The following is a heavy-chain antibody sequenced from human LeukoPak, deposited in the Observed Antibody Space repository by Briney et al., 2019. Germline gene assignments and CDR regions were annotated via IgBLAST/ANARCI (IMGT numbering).Heavy chain of an antibody. CDR3: ARAVAAAATMDY. D-gene: IGHD6-13*01. Sequence: ASVKVSCKASGYTFTSYGITWVRQAPEQGLEWMGWISAYNGDTNLAQHLQGRVTMTTDTSTSTGYMELRSLRSDDTAVYYCARAVAAAATMDYWGQGTLVTVSS. CDR2: ISAYNGDT. CDR1: GYTFTSYG. J-gene: IGHJ4*02. V-gene: IGHV1-18*01.